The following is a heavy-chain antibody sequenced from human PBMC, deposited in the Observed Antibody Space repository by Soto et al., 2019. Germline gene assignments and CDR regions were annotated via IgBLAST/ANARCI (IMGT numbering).Heavy chain of an antibody. J-gene: IGHJ6*02. CDR1: GGTFRSYA. CDR2: IIPIFGKA. V-gene: IGHV1-69*01. CDR3: ANAGNYHISSWSYYGMDV. D-gene: IGHD6-13*01. Sequence: QVQLVQSGAAVKKPGSSVKVSCKASGGTFRSYAISWVRQAPGQGLEWMVGIIPIFGKANYVQKFQGRVTITADESTSTAYMELSSLRSDDTAVYYGANAGNYHISSWSYYGMDVWGQGTTVTVSS.